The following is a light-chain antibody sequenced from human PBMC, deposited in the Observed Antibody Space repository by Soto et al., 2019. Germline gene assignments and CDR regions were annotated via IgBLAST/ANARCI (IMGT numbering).Light chain of an antibody. J-gene: IGKJ1*01. CDR2: SAS. Sequence: AIRMTQSPPSFSASTGDIVTITCRASQSIGTYLAWDQQRPGKAPNLLIYSASILQSGVPSRFSGSGSGTDFTLTITSLQSEDFATYYCQQYHAYPPTFGQGTNVGIK. V-gene: IGKV1-8*01. CDR1: QSIGTY. CDR3: QQYHAYPPT.